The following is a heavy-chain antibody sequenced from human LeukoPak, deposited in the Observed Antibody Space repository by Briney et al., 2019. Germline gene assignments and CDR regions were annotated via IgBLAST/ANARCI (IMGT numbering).Heavy chain of an antibody. Sequence: GGSLRLSCAASGFTFSSYAMHWVRQAPGKGLEDGAVISYDGSNKYYADSVKGRFTISRDNSKNTLYLEMNSLRAEDTAVYYCESPYYDILTGYNYGMDVWGKGTTVTVSS. CDR1: GFTFSSYA. D-gene: IGHD3-9*01. CDR3: ESPYYDILTGYNYGMDV. V-gene: IGHV3-30*04. CDR2: ISYDGSNK. J-gene: IGHJ6*04.